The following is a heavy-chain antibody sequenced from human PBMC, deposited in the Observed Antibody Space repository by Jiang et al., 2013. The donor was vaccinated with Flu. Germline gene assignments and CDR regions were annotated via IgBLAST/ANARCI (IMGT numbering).Heavy chain of an antibody. CDR1: GGSISSSSYY. Sequence: TLSLTCTVSGGSISSSSYYWGWIRQPPGKGLEWIGSIYYSGSTYYNPSLKSRVTISVDTSKNQFSLKLSSVTAADTAVYYCARQGYCTNGVCYRSGNWFDPWGQGTLVTVSS. D-gene: IGHD2-8*01. V-gene: IGHV4-39*01. J-gene: IGHJ5*02. CDR2: IYYSGST. CDR3: ARQGYCTNGVCYRSGNWFDP.